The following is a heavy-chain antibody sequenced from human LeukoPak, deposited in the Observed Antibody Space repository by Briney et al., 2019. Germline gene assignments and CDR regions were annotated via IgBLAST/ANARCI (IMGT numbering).Heavy chain of an antibody. D-gene: IGHD6-19*01. V-gene: IGHV4-61*05. CDR1: GGSTSSSSCY. CDR2: IYYSGST. Sequence: SETLSLTCTVSGGSTSSSSCYWGWIRQPPGKGLEWIGYIYYSGSTNYNPSLKSRVTISVDTSKNQFSLKLSSVTAADTAVYYCARWRGSGWYYFDYWGQGTLVTVSS. CDR3: ARWRGSGWYYFDY. J-gene: IGHJ4*02.